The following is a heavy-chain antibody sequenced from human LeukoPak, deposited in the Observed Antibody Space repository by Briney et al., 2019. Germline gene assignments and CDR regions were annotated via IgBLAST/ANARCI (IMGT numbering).Heavy chain of an antibody. Sequence: GESLKISCKGSGYTFTSYCIGWVRQMPGKGLEWVGIIYPGDSDTRYSPSFQGQVTISADKSISTAYLQWSSLRASDSAMYYCARYSPKSSGWPSYCGMDVWGQGTTVTVSS. J-gene: IGHJ6*02. CDR3: ARYSPKSSGWPSYCGMDV. D-gene: IGHD6-19*01. CDR2: IYPGDSDT. V-gene: IGHV5-51*01. CDR1: GYTFTSYC.